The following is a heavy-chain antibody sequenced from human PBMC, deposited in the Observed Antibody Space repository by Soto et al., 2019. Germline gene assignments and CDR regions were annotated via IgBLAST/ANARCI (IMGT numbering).Heavy chain of an antibody. CDR2: IYYSGST. CDR1: GGSISSSSYY. CDR3: ARLVAGYCSSTSWYRWFDH. J-gene: IGHJ5*02. D-gene: IGHD2-2*02. V-gene: IGHV4-39*01. Sequence: PSETLSLTCTVSGGSISSSSYYWGWIRQPPGKGLEWIGSIYYSGSTYYNPSLKSRVTISVDTSKNQFSLKLSSVTAADTDVYYCARLVAGYCSSTSWYRWFDHRGPRTLVTV.